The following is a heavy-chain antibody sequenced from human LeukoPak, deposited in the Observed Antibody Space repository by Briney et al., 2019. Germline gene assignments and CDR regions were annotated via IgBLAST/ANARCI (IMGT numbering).Heavy chain of an antibody. D-gene: IGHD2-15*01. V-gene: IGHV3-21*04. Sequence: GGSLRLSCAVSGFTFSDYSMNWVRQAPGKGLEWVSYISSSSSYIDYADSVKGRFTISRDNSKNTLYLQMSSLRAEDTAVYFCVRGYSFGPYGMDVWGQGTTVTVSS. CDR3: VRGYSFGPYGMDV. CDR1: GFTFSDYS. CDR2: ISSSSSYI. J-gene: IGHJ6*02.